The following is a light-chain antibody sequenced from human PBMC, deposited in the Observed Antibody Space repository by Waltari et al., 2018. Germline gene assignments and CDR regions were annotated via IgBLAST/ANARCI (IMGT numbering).Light chain of an antibody. CDR1: QSISSH. J-gene: IGKJ3*01. Sequence: DIQMTQSPSSLSASVGDRVTITCRASQSISSHLNCYQQKPGKAPRLLIYLTSNLQSGVPSRFSGSGSWTDFSLTISSLQPEDFATYYCQHHHIYPFTFGPGTKVDIK. V-gene: IGKV1-39*01. CDR3: QHHHIYPFT. CDR2: LTS.